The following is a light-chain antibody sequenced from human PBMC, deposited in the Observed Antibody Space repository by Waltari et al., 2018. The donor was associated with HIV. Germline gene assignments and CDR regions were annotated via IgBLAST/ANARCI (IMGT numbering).Light chain of an antibody. Sequence: SYELTQPPSVSVSPGQTARSTCSGDELPMQCVYWYQQKPGQAPELLIYKDTERPSGIPERFSGSSSGTTVTLTISGVQAEDEADYYCHSSDSSGTYVFGTGTKVTVL. CDR2: KDT. V-gene: IGLV3-25*03. CDR3: HSSDSSGTYV. CDR1: ELPMQC. J-gene: IGLJ1*01.